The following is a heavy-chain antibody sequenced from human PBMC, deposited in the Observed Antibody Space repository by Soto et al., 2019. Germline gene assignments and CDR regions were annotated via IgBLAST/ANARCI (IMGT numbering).Heavy chain of an antibody. J-gene: IGHJ4*02. D-gene: IGHD3-10*01. V-gene: IGHV4-39*01. Sequence: QLQLQESGPGLVKPSETLSLTCSVSGGSISTSSYFWGWIRQPPGKGLEWVGAVHYSGSANYRSSLRRRVTLSFDTCQNQFSLGLRSVPAADTAVYYCARHRWGSGSYSGLLDFWGQGALVTVSS. CDR3: ARHRWGSGSYSGLLDF. CDR1: GGSISTSSYF. CDR2: VHYSGSA.